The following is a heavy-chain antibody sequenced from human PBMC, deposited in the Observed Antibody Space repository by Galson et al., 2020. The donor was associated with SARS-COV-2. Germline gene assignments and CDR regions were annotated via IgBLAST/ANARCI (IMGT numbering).Heavy chain of an antibody. CDR1: GFPSSSSVMC. CDR2: IDRDDDK. J-gene: IGHJ4*02. Sequence: SGPTLVKPTQTLTLTCIFSGFPSSSSVMCVSWIRQPPGKVLEWLALIDRDDDKYYNTSLQTRLTLSKDTSKNQVVLTMTNVGPVDTATYYCARSRRSALGFDYWGQGTLVTVSS. CDR3: ARSRRSALGFDY. D-gene: IGHD6-13*01. V-gene: IGHV2-70*01.